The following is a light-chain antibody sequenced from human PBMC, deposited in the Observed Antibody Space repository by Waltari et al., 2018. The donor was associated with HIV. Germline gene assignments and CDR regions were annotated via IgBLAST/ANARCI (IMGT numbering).Light chain of an antibody. CDR1: SSDVGSYNL. Sequence: QSALTQPASVSGSPGQSITISSTGTSSDVGSYNLVSWYQHHPGKAPKLMIYEVSKRPSGVSNRFSGSKSGNTASLTISGLQAEDEADYYCCSYAGSSTFVFGGGTKLTVL. J-gene: IGLJ2*01. CDR3: CSYAGSSTFV. V-gene: IGLV2-23*02. CDR2: EVS.